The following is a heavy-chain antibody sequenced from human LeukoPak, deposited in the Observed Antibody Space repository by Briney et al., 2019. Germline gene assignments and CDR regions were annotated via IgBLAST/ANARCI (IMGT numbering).Heavy chain of an antibody. CDR2: ISSSSSYI. D-gene: IGHD1-7*01. Sequence: PGGSLRLSCAASGFTFSSYSMNWVRQAPGKGLEWVSSISSSSSYIYYADSVKGRFTISRDNAKNSLYLQMNSLRAEDTAVYYCAREDWNLREVPDYWGQGTLVTVSS. CDR1: GFTFSSYS. V-gene: IGHV3-21*01. J-gene: IGHJ4*02. CDR3: AREDWNLREVPDY.